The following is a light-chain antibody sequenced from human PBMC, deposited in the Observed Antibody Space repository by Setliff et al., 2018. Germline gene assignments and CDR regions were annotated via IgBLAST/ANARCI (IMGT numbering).Light chain of an antibody. V-gene: IGLV2-14*03. CDR1: SSDVGTYNF. Sequence: QSALAQPAAVSGSPGQSITISCTGTSSDVGTYNFVSWYQQHPDKAPKLLIYEVTKRPSGVSDRFSGSKSGNTASLTISGLQAEDEADYYCLSYTSKTTHALFGGGTKVTVL. CDR3: LSYTSKTTHAL. CDR2: EVT. J-gene: IGLJ2*01.